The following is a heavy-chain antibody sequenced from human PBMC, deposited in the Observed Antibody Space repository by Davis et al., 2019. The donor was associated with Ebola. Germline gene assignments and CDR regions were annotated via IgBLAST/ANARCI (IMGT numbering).Heavy chain of an antibody. D-gene: IGHD2-2*01. J-gene: IGHJ4*02. V-gene: IGHV3-23*01. CDR2: ITGSGDMT. Sequence: PGGSLRLSCAASGFSFSTYVITWVRQAPGRGPEWVSGITGSGDMTTYTDSVKGRFTISRDNSKNTLYLQMNSLRVEDTAVYYCAKDRRDIVVVPAANSFDDWGQGTLVTVSS. CDR1: GFSFSTYV. CDR3: AKDRRDIVVVPAANSFDD.